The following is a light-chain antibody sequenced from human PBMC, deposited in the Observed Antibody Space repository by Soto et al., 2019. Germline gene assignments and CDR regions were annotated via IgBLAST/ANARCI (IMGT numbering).Light chain of an antibody. Sequence: IVMTQSPATLSVSPGERATLSGRASQSVSSNLAWYQQKPGQAPRLLIYGASTWATGIPARFSGSGSGTEFTLTISSLQPEDFAVYYCQQYNNWPLTFGGGTKVDIK. V-gene: IGKV3-15*01. CDR3: QQYNNWPLT. CDR2: GAS. CDR1: QSVSSN. J-gene: IGKJ4*01.